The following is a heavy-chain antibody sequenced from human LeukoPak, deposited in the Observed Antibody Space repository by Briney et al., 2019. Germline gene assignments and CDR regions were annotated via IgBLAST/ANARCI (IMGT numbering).Heavy chain of an antibody. J-gene: IGHJ4*02. V-gene: IGHV3-23*01. CDR2: ISDRGGST. CDR3: AKRGVVIRAVLVVGFHKEAYYFDS. D-gene: IGHD2-15*01. CDR1: GITLSNYG. Sequence: GGSLRLSCVVSGITLSNYGMSWVRQAPGKGLEWVAGISDRGGSTNYADSVKGRFTISRDNPKNTLCLQMNSLRSEDTAVYFCAKRGVVIRAVLVVGFHKEAYYFDSWGQGALVTVSS.